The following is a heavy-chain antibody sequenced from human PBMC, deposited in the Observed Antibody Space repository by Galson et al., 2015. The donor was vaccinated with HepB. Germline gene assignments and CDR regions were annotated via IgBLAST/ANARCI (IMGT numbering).Heavy chain of an antibody. D-gene: IGHD3-3*01. V-gene: IGHV3-30*18. Sequence: SLRLSCAASGFTFSSYGMHWVRQAPGKGLEWVAVISYDGSNKYYADSVKGRFTISRDNSKNTLYLQMSSLRDEDTAVYHCVKGSQSIFGVINQGQYFDHWGQGILITVSS. CDR2: ISYDGSNK. CDR1: GFTFSSYG. J-gene: IGHJ4*02. CDR3: VKGSQSIFGVINQGQYFDH.